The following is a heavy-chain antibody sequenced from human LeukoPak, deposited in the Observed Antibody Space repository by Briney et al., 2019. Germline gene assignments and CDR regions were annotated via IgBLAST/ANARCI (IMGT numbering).Heavy chain of an antibody. CDR3: ARMYGSGSYTVDY. J-gene: IGHJ4*02. Sequence: ASVKVSCKASGYTFTGYYMHWVRQAPGQGLEWMGWINPNSGGTNYAQKFQGRVTMTRDTSISTAYMELSRLRSDDTAVYYCARMYGSGSYTVDYWGQGTLATVSS. V-gene: IGHV1-2*02. CDR1: GYTFTGYY. D-gene: IGHD3-10*01. CDR2: INPNSGGT.